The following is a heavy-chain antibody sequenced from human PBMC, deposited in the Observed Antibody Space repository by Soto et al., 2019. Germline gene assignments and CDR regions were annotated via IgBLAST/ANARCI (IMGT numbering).Heavy chain of an antibody. CDR2: ITASGGTT. D-gene: IGHD4-17*01. J-gene: IGHJ4*02. V-gene: IGHV3-23*01. Sequence: EVPWLESGGGLVQPGGSLRLSCAASGFTFSNYAMTWVRQAPGKGLEYVSSITASGGTTLYADSVKGRFTISRDNSKNTLYLQLNSLRAEDTAIYFCAKDPNGDYVGAFDSWGQGSLVTVSA. CDR1: GFTFSNYA. CDR3: AKDPNGDYVGAFDS.